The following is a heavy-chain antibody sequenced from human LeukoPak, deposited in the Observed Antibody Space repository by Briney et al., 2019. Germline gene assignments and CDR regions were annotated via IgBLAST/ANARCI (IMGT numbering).Heavy chain of an antibody. D-gene: IGHD3-9*01. Sequence: GASVKVSCKASGGTFSSYAISWVRQAPGQGLEWMGGIIPIFGTANYAQKFQGRVTITADESTSTAYMELSSLRSEDTAVYYCARSDYDILTNLLWHNLDHWGQGTLVTVSS. CDR3: ARSDYDILTNLLWHNLDH. J-gene: IGHJ4*02. CDR2: IIPIFGTA. CDR1: GGTFSSYA. V-gene: IGHV1-69*13.